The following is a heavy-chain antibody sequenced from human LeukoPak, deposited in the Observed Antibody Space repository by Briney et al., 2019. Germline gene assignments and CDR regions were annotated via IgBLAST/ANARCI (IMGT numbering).Heavy chain of an antibody. J-gene: IGHJ4*02. CDR1: GYTFTSYY. Sequence: ASVKVSCKASGYTFTSYYMHWVRQAPGQGLEWMGIINPSGGRTSYAQKFQGRVTMTRDTSTSTVYMELSSLRSEDTAVYYCARASLGHIVVVTAILAYWGQGTLVTVSS. V-gene: IGHV1-46*01. D-gene: IGHD2-21*02. CDR3: ARASLGHIVVVTAILAY. CDR2: INPSGGRT.